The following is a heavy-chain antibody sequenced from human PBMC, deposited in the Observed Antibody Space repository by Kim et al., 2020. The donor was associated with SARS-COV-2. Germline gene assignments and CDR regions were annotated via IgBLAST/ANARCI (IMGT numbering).Heavy chain of an antibody. J-gene: IGHJ6*03. Sequence: SETLSLTCGVSGGSFRNFFWTWIRQPPGEGLEWIGDIYPRGTSNYNPSLKSRVTMSVDTSKNQFTLHLSSVTATDAAVYYCARARSQGIYDYYMDLWGRGTTVTVSS. CDR1: GGSFRNFF. CDR2: IYPRGTS. D-gene: IGHD5-12*01. CDR3: ARARSQGIYDYYMDL. V-gene: IGHV4-34*01.